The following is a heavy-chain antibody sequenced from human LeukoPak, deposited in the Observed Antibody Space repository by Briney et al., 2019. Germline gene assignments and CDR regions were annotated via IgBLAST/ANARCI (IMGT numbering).Heavy chain of an antibody. V-gene: IGHV3-23*01. CDR3: AKGKVNHLGGLDY. J-gene: IGHJ4*02. D-gene: IGHD1-14*01. CDR1: GFSFSSYA. CDR2: VTASGGET. Sequence: GGSLRLSCAASGFSFSSYAMSWVHQAPGKGLEWVSTVTASGGETYYADSVKGRFVISRDNSIKKIYLQMDSLRGDDTAIYYCAKGKVNHLGGLDYWGQGTLVPVSS.